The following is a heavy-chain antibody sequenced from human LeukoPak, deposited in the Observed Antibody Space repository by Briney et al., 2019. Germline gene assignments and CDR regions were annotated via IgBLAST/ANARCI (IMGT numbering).Heavy chain of an antibody. J-gene: IGHJ3*02. CDR3: ARGDTIFGVDI. CDR2: MSYSGKT. CDR1: GGSISSFY. D-gene: IGHD3-3*01. Sequence: SETLSLTCTVSGGSISSFYWSWIRQPPGKRLEWIGHMSYSGKTDYNPSLKSRVTMLVVTSKNQFSLKLNSVTAAGTAVYYCARGDTIFGVDIWGQGTMVIVSS. V-gene: IGHV4-59*01.